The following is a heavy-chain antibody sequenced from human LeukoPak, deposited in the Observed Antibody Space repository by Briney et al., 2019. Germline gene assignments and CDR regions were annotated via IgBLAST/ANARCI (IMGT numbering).Heavy chain of an antibody. CDR1: GFTFSSYG. V-gene: IGHV3-30*03. CDR3: ARVIDSSPEFDY. CDR2: ISYDGSNK. Sequence: GGSLRLSCAASGFTFSSYGMHWVRQAPGKGLEWVAVISYDGSNKYYADSVKGRFTISRDNSKNSLYLQMNSLRAEDTAVYYCARVIDSSPEFDYWGQGTLVTVSS. J-gene: IGHJ4*02. D-gene: IGHD2/OR15-2a*01.